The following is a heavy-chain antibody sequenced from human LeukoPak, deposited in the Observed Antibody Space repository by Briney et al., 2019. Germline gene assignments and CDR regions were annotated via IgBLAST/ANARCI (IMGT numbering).Heavy chain of an antibody. Sequence: PGGSLRLSCAASGFTFSSYSMNWVRQAPGKGLEWVSYISSSGSTIYYADSVKGRFTISRDNAKNSLYLQMNSLRAEDTAVYYCARDRRYGSGSYYKGLDPWGQGTLVTVSS. CDR1: GFTFSSYS. J-gene: IGHJ5*02. CDR2: ISSSGSTI. D-gene: IGHD3-10*01. V-gene: IGHV3-48*04. CDR3: ARDRRYGSGSYYKGLDP.